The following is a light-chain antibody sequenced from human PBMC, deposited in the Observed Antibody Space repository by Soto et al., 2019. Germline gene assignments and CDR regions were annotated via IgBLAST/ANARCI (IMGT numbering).Light chain of an antibody. CDR1: QSVSSSY. Sequence: EIVLTQSPGTLSLSPGERATLSCRASQSVSSSYLAWYQQKPGQAPSLLIYGASRRATGIPDRFSGSGSGTDFTLTISRLEPEDFAVYFCQHYVPSPETWTFGQGTKVEIK. CDR2: GAS. CDR3: QHYVPSPETWT. J-gene: IGKJ1*01. V-gene: IGKV3-20*01.